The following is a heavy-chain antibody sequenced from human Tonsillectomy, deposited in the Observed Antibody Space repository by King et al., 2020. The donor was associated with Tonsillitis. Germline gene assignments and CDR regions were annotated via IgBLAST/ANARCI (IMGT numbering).Heavy chain of an antibody. CDR3: AKDRDFWSPHGMDV. J-gene: IGHJ6*02. CDR1: GFTFSSYA. D-gene: IGHD3-3*01. Sequence: VQLVESGGGLIQPGGSLRLSCAASGFTFSSYAMSWVRQAPGKGLEWVSRISGSGGSTYYADSVKGRFAISRANSKNTLYLQMNSLRADDTAVYYCAKDRDFWSPHGMDVWGQGTTVTVSS. CDR2: ISGSGGST. V-gene: IGHV3-23*04.